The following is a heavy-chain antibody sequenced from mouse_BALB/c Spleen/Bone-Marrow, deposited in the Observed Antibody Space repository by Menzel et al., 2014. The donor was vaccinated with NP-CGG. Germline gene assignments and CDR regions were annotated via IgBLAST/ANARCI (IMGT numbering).Heavy chain of an antibody. CDR2: ISSGGPYT. D-gene: IGHD2-2*01. J-gene: IGHJ3*01. CDR3: ARQDGYDGTWFAY. CDR1: GFPFSRYD. Sequence: EVKLMESGGGLVKPGGSLKLSCAASGFPFSRYDMSWVRQTPEKRLEWVAAISSGGPYTYYPVSVKGRFTISRDNARNPLYLQMSGLRSEDTALYYCARQDGYDGTWFAYWGQGTLVTVSA. V-gene: IGHV5-9*02.